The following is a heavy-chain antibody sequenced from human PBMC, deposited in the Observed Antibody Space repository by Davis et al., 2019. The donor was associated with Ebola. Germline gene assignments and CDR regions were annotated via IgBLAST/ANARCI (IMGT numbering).Heavy chain of an antibody. CDR1: GGSISSYY. CDR2: IYYSGST. D-gene: IGHD3-10*01. J-gene: IGHJ4*02. V-gene: IGHV4-59*01. Sequence: MPSETLSLTCTVSGGSISSYYWSWIRQPPGKGLEWIGYIYYSGSTNYNPSLKGRVTISVDTSKNQFSLKLSSVTAADTAVYYCARADYYGVCDYWGQGTLVTVSS. CDR3: ARADYYGVCDY.